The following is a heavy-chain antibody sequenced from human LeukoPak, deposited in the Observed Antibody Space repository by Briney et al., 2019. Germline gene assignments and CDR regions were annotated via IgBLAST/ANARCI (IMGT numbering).Heavy chain of an antibody. CDR1: GGSISNYY. D-gene: IGHD3-9*01. V-gene: IGHV4-59*01. Sequence: SETLSLTCTVSGGSISNYYWSWIRQPPGKGLECIGCVHYTGTTNYNPSLKSRVTISVDTSKNQFSLKLSSVTAADTAVYYCARKAISPNYYYYYMDVWGKGTTVTVSS. CDR3: ARKAISPNYYYYYMDV. CDR2: VHYTGTT. J-gene: IGHJ6*03.